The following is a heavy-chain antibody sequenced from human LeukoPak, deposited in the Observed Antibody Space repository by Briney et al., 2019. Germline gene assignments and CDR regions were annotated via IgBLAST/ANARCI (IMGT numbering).Heavy chain of an antibody. CDR3: ARLFLAAYGMAV. J-gene: IGHJ6*02. CDR1: GGSFSGYY. V-gene: IGHV4-34*01. CDR2: INHSGST. D-gene: IGHD2-21*01. Sequence: SETLSLTCAVYGGSFSGYYWSWIRQPPGKGLEWIGEINHSGSTNYNPSLKSRVTISVDTSKNQFSLKLSSVTAADTAVYYCARLFLAAYGMAVWGQGTTVTVSS.